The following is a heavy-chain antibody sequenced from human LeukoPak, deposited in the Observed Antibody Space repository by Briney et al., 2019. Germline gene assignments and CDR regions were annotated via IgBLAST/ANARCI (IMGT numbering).Heavy chain of an antibody. V-gene: IGHV4-31*03. CDR3: ARDGGADASDI. Sequence: SETLSLTCTVSGGSLSSGSYYWSWIRQHPGTGLEWIGYIYYSGSAYYNPSLKSRLTISLDTSKNQFSLKLSSVTAADTAVYYCARDGGADASDIWGQGTMVTVSS. CDR1: GGSLSSGSYY. CDR2: IYYSGSA. D-gene: IGHD4-17*01. J-gene: IGHJ3*02.